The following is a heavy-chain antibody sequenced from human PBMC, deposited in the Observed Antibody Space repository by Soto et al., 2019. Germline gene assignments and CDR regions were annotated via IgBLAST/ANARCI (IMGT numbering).Heavy chain of an antibody. CDR1: GGTFNTYT. D-gene: IGHD2-21*01. J-gene: IGHJ4*02. Sequence: QVQVVQSGAEVEKPESSAKVSCKPSGGTFNTYTVNWVRLAPGHGLEWMGRFIPILDMANYAQKFQARVTITADRSTSTAYMELNSLTSDDTAVYYCAITYCRDSSCPRDFDFWGPGTRVTVSS. CDR2: FIPILDMA. V-gene: IGHV1-69*02. CDR3: AITYCRDSSCPRDFDF.